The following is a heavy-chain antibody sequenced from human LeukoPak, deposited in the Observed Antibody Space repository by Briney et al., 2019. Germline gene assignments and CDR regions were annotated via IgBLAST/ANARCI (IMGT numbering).Heavy chain of an antibody. V-gene: IGHV1-2*02. CDR3: ARGAVTLYYYYYMDV. CDR2: INPNSGGT. D-gene: IGHD4-17*01. J-gene: IGHJ6*03. CDR1: GYTFTGYY. Sequence: GASVKVSCKASGYTFTGYYMHWVRQAPGQGLEWMGWINPNSGGTNYAQKFQGRVTMTRDTSISTAYMELSRLRSDDTAVYYCARGAVTLYYYYYMDVWGKGTTVTVSS.